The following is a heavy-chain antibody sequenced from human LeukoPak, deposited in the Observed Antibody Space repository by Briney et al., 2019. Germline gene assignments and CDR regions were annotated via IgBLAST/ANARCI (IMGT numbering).Heavy chain of an antibody. CDR1: GGTFSSYA. CDR3: ARDPNYYDSSGQGIDY. CDR2: IIPILGIA. J-gene: IGHJ4*02. Sequence: ASVKVSCKASGGTFSSYAISWVRQAPGQGLEWMGRIIPILGIANYAQKFQGRVTITADKSTSTAYMELSSLRSEDTAVYYCARDPNYYDSSGQGIDYWGQGTLVTVSS. D-gene: IGHD3-22*01. V-gene: IGHV1-69*04.